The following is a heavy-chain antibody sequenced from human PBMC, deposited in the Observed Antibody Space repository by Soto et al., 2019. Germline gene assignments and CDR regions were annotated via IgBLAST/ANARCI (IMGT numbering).Heavy chain of an antibody. D-gene: IGHD2-2*01. Sequence: QVQLVESGGGVGQPGTSLRLSCAASGLTFSTYAMNWARLAPGKGREWVAVISNDGSNKYYADSVKGRFTISRDNSKNTVYLQMSSLRSEDTAIYYCASGRGYCGETTCSYFDYFPRWGQGARVTVSS. V-gene: IGHV3-30*03. CDR3: ASGRGYCGETTCSYFDYFPR. CDR1: GLTFSTYA. CDR2: ISNDGSNK. J-gene: IGHJ1*01.